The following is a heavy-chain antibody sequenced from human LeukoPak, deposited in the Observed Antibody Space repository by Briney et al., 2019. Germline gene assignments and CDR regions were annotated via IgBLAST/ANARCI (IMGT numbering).Heavy chain of an antibody. CDR1: GYTFTGYY. V-gene: IGHV1-2*02. CDR3: ARAASRYYFDY. CDR2: INPNSGGT. J-gene: IGHJ4*02. Sequence: ASVKVSCKASGYTFTGYYMHWVRQAPGQGLEWMGWINPNSGGTKYGQKFQGRVTMTRDTSISTAYMELSRLSSDDTAAYYCARAASRYYFDYWGQGTLVTVSS. D-gene: IGHD2-2*01.